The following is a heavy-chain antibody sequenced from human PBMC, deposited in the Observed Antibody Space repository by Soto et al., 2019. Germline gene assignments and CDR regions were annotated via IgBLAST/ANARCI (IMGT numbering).Heavy chain of an antibody. D-gene: IGHD2-15*01. CDR3: ARTPTI. J-gene: IGHJ4*02. V-gene: IGHV4-59*08. Sequence: PSETLSLTCTVSGGSISSYYWSWIRQPPRKGLEWIGYIYYSGSTNYNPSLKSRVTISSDTSKNQFSLKLSSMTAADTAVYNCARTPTIRGQGILVTVHS. CDR2: IYYSGST. CDR1: GGSISSYY.